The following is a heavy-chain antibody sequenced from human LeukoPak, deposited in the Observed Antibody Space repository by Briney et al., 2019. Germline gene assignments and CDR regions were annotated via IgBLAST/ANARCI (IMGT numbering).Heavy chain of an antibody. J-gene: IGHJ4*02. V-gene: IGHV4-4*09. D-gene: IGHD3-22*01. Sequence: SETLSLTCTVSGGSISNYYWSWIRQPPGKGLEWIGYIYTSGSTNYNPSLKSRVTISVDTSKNQFSLKLSSVTAADTAVYYCARPDPLTMIVDWGQGTLVTVSS. CDR3: ARPDPLTMIVD. CDR2: IYTSGST. CDR1: GGSISNYY.